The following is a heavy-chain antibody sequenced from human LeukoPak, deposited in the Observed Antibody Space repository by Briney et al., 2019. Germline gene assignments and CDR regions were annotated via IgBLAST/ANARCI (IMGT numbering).Heavy chain of an antibody. D-gene: IGHD3-3*01. V-gene: IGHV4-4*07. CDR2: IYTSGST. CDR3: ASSAITIFGVVIKGAAFDI. CDR1: GGSISSYY. J-gene: IGHJ3*02. Sequence: PSETLSLTCTVSGGSISSYYWSWIRQPAGKGLEWIGRIYTSGSTYYNPSLKSRVTISVDRSKNQFSLKLSSVTAADTAVYYCASSAITIFGVVIKGAAFDIWGQGTMVTVSS.